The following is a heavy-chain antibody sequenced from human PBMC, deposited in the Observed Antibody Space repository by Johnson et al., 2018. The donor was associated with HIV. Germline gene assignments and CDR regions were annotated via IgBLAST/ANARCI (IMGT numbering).Heavy chain of an antibody. CDR1: GFTFSSYG. J-gene: IGHJ3*02. V-gene: IGHV3-30*18. CDR3: AKDRTNWGYDAFDI. Sequence: QVQLVESGGGVVQPGRSLRLSCAASGFTFSSYGMAWVRQAPGKGLEWVTVISFAGVKKYYADSVKGRFTISRDNSKGTLYLQMDGLRPEDTAVYFCAKDRTNWGYDAFDIWGQGTTVTVSS. CDR2: ISFAGVKK. D-gene: IGHD7-27*01.